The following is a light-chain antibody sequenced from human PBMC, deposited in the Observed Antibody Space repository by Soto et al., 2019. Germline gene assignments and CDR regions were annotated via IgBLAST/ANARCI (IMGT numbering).Light chain of an antibody. CDR2: EVT. V-gene: IGLV2-8*01. CDR3: SSHAASNHVTFV. CDR1: SSDVGGYNY. Sequence: QSALTQPPSASGSPGQSVTISCTGTSSDVGGYNYVSWYQQYPGRAPKLMIYEVTKRPSGVPDRFSGSNSANTASLTVSGLHAEDEADYYYSSHAASNHVTFVLVGGTKLTVL. J-gene: IGLJ3*02.